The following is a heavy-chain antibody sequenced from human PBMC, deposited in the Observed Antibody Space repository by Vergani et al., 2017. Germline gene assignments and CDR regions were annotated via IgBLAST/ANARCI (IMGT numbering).Heavy chain of an antibody. V-gene: IGHV4-38-2*01. CDR3: ARHRGAGGFCPSSYFYGMDV. D-gene: IGHD3-10*01. CDR1: DSSIMTNPY. CDR2: IHYPGDT. J-gene: IGHJ6*02. Sequence: QVQLQESGPGLVKPSETLTLTCDVSDSSIMTNPYWGWFRQPPGKGRGWIGCIHYPGDTHYNSSLKSRVSISIVSSSKFSLSLTSVTAADTAIYYCARHRGAGGFCPSSYFYGMDVWGHGTTVTVSS.